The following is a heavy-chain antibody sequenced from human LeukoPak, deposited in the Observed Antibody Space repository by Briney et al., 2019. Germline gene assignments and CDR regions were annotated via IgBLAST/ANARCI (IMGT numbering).Heavy chain of an antibody. CDR1: GYTFTSYY. J-gene: IGHJ3*02. CDR2: INPSGGST. Sequence: GASVKVSCKASGYTFTSYYMHWVRQAPGQRLEWMGIINPSGGSTSYEQKFQGRVTMTRDTSTSTVYMELSSLRSEDTAVYYCARAGWVGCSSTSCYVSAFDIWGQGTMVTVSS. D-gene: IGHD2-2*01. V-gene: IGHV1-46*01. CDR3: ARAGWVGCSSTSCYVSAFDI.